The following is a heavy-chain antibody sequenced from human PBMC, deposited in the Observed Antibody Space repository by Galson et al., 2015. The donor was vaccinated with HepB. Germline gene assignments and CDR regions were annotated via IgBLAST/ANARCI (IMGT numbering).Heavy chain of an antibody. CDR2: IKQDGSEK. V-gene: IGHV3-7*03. D-gene: IGHD3-10*01. CDR1: EFTFSDYW. J-gene: IGHJ4*02. CDR3: AREGGIFYGSGSYLDY. Sequence: SLRLSRAASEFTFSDYWMSWVRQAPGKGLEWVANIKQDGSEKYYMDSVKGRFTISRNNAKNSLYLQMKSLRVEDTAVYYCAREGGIFYGSGSYLDYWGQGTLVTVST.